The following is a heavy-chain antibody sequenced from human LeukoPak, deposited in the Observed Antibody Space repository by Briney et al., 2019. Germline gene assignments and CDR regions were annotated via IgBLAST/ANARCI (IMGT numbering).Heavy chain of an antibody. J-gene: IGHJ4*02. CDR3: ARERGGVFGVVNPFDY. V-gene: IGHV1-18*01. D-gene: IGHD3-3*01. Sequence: ASVKVSCKASGHTFTSYGISWVRQAPGQGLEWMGWISDYNGNTNYAQKLQGRVTMTTDTSTSTAYMELRSLRSDDTAVYYCARERGGVFGVVNPFDYWGQGTLVTVSS. CDR2: ISDYNGNT. CDR1: GHTFTSYG.